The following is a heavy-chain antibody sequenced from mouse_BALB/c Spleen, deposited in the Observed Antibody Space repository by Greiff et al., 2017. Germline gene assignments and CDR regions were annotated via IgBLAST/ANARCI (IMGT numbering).Heavy chain of an antibody. Sequence: EVQLQQSGAELVKPGASVKLSCTASGFNITDTYMHWVKQRPEQGLEWIGRIDPANGNTKYDPKFQGKATITADTSSNTAYLQLSSLASEDAAVYDCAAGTNYYLDYWGQGTTRTVSS. CDR1: GFNITDTY. CDR2: IDPANGNT. V-gene: IGHV14-3*02. J-gene: IGHJ2*01. D-gene: IGHD4-1*01. CDR3: AAGTNYYLDY.